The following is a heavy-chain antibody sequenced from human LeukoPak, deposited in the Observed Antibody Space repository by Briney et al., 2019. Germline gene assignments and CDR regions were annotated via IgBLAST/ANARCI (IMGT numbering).Heavy chain of an antibody. J-gene: IGHJ4*02. CDR3: ARAQIWSGYRVSFDY. V-gene: IGHV3-7*01. Sequence: GRSLRPSCAASAFTFSSYWMSSVRQAPGEGLEWVANIKQDGSEKYYVDSVKGRFPISRDNAKNSLYLQMNRLRAEATAVYYCARAQIWSGYRVSFDYWGQGTLVTVSS. CDR1: AFTFSSYW. CDR2: IKQDGSEK. D-gene: IGHD3-3*01.